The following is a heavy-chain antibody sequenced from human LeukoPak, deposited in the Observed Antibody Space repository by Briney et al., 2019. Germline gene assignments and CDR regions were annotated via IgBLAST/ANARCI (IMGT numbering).Heavy chain of an antibody. D-gene: IGHD3-22*01. Sequence: GGSLRLSCAASGFIFSNYGMNWVRQAPGKGLEWVSLIYSGGSTKYADSVKGRFTISRDNSRNTLYLEMNSLRAEDTAVYYCAGYSSFDCWGQGTLVTVSS. V-gene: IGHV3-23*03. CDR2: IYSGGST. J-gene: IGHJ4*02. CDR1: GFIFSNYG. CDR3: AGYSSFDC.